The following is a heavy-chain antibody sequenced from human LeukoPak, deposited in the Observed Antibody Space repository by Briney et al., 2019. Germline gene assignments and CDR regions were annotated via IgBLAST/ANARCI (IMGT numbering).Heavy chain of an antibody. CDR3: ARGLTVTLALYY. V-gene: IGHV3-69-1*01. J-gene: IGHJ4*02. D-gene: IGHD4-17*01. Sequence: GGSLRLSCAASGFTFSDYYMNWVRQAPGKGLEWVSSISSSSTIYYADSVKGRFTISRDNAKNSLYLQMNSLRDEDTAVYYCARGLTVTLALYYWGQGTLVTVSS. CDR2: ISSSSTI. CDR1: GFTFSDYY.